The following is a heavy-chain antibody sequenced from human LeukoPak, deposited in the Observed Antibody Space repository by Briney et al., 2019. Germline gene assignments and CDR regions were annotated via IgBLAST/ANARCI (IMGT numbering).Heavy chain of an antibody. Sequence: GGSLRLSCAASGFTFSSYAMSWVRQAPGKGLEWVSVISDSGGSTYYADSVKGRFTISRDNSKNTLYLQMNSLRAEDTAICYCAKDLGSRGFFGPDYWGQGTLVTVSS. CDR2: ISDSGGST. CDR3: AKDLGSRGFFGPDY. J-gene: IGHJ4*02. V-gene: IGHV3-23*01. CDR1: GFTFSSYA. D-gene: IGHD3-3*01.